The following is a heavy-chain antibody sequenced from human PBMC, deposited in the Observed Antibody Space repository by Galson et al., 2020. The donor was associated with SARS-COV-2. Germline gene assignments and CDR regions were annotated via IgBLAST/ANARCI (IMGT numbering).Heavy chain of an antibody. CDR1: GGSISSGGYY. J-gene: IGHJ4*02. Sequence: SQTLSLTCAVSGGSISSGGYYWSWIRQHPGKGLEWIGYIYDSGSTYYNPSLKSRVTTSLDTSTNQFSLRLSSVTAADTAVYYCARGDGYYDPMYFDSWGQGTLVTVSS. D-gene: IGHD5-18*01. V-gene: IGHV4-31*11. CDR3: ARGDGYYDPMYFDS. CDR2: IYDSGST.